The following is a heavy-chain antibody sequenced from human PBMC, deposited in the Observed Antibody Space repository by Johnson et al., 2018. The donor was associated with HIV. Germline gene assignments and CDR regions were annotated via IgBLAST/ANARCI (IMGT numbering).Heavy chain of an antibody. V-gene: IGHV3-33*08. J-gene: IGHJ3*02. D-gene: IGHD3-22*01. CDR1: GFTFSSYA. CDR3: ARDPELDYFDNRAFDI. CDR2: IWYDGSNK. Sequence: QVQLVESGGGVVQPGRSLKLSCAASGFTFSSYAMHWVRQAPGKGLDWVAVIWYDGSNKYYADSVKGRFTISRDNSKNTLYLQMDSLRAEDTAVYYCARDPELDYFDNRAFDIWGQGTMVTVSS.